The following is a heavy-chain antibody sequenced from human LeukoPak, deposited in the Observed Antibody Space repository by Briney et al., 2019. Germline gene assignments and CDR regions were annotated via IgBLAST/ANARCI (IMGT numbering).Heavy chain of an antibody. CDR2: ISGSGAYT. Sequence: GGSLRLSCAASGFTFSTYAMSWVRHAPGKGLEWVSTISGSGAYTYYPDSVKGRFTISRDNSKSTLSLQMNSLRAEDTAVYYCAKASPTGRYFDYWGQGTLVTVSS. CDR1: GFTFSTYA. V-gene: IGHV3-23*01. D-gene: IGHD3-10*01. CDR3: AKASPTGRYFDY. J-gene: IGHJ4*02.